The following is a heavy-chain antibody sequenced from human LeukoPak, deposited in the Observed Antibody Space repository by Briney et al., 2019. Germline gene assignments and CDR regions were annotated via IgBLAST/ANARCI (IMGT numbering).Heavy chain of an antibody. D-gene: IGHD3-3*01. CDR3: ARGQRGRFVEWSWPPRYYYYMNV. CDR1: GGSISSSNW. J-gene: IGHJ6*03. V-gene: IGHV4-4*02. Sequence: SGTLSLTCAVSGGSISSSNWWSWVRQPPGKGLEWIGEIYHSGSTNYNPSLKSRVTISVDKSKNQFSLKLSSVTAADTAVYYCARGQRGRFVEWSWPPRYYYYMNVWGKGTTVTVSS. CDR2: IYHSGST.